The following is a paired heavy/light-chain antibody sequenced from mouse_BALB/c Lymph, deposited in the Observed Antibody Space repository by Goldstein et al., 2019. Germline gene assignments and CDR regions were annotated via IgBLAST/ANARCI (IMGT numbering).Heavy chain of an antibody. CDR1: GYTFTDYY. D-gene: IGHD2-14*01. V-gene: IGHV1-84*02. CDR2: IYPGSGNT. Sequence: QIQLQQSGPELVKPGASVKISCKASGYTFTDYYINWVKQKPGQGLEWIGWIYPGSGNTKYNEKFKGKATLTVDTSSSTAYMQLSSLTSEDTAVYFCARENRYDDERGFDYWGQGTTLTVSS. J-gene: IGHJ2*01. CDR3: ARENRYDDERGFDY.
Light chain of an antibody. CDR3: QQWSSNPFT. Sequence: QIVLTQSPAIMSASPGEKVTMTCSASSSVSYMHWYQQKSGTSPKRWIYDTSKLASGVPARFSGSGSGTSYSLTISSMEAEDAATYYCQQWSSNPFTFGSGTKLEIK. CDR1: SSVSY. V-gene: IGKV4-59*01. CDR2: DTS. J-gene: IGKJ4*01.